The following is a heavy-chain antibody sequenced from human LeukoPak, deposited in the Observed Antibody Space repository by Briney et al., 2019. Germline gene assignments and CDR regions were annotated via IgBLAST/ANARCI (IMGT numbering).Heavy chain of an antibody. J-gene: IGHJ4*02. CDR3: ARGRRWLQAFDD. CDR1: GCTCGWYW. V-gene: IGHV3-7*01. D-gene: IGHD5-24*01. Sequence: GGSLSLGCAASGCTCGWYWMSWVRQAPGKGLEWVANIKQDGSEKYYVDSVKGRFTMSRDNAKNSLYLQMNSLRAEDTAVYYCARGRRWLQAFDDWGQGTLVTVSS. CDR2: IKQDGSEK.